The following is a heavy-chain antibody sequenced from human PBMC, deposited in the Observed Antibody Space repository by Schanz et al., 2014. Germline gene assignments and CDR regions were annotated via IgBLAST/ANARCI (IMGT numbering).Heavy chain of an antibody. CDR1: GFPFSSHG. Sequence: QVQLVESGGGVVQPGRSLKLSCAASGFPFSSHGMHWVRQAPGKGLEWVAVISDDGSRRHYADFVTGRFTISRDNSKDTVYLQMNSLRAEDTAVYYCARDLAGGGNDVWGQGTLVTVSS. CDR2: ISDDGSRR. J-gene: IGHJ4*02. CDR3: ARDLAGGGNDV. V-gene: IGHV3-30*03. D-gene: IGHD2-15*01.